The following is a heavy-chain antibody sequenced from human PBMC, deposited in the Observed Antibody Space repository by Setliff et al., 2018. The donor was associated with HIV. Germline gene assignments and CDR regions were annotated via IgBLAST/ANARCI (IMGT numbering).Heavy chain of an antibody. CDR2: ISGSGGST. J-gene: IGHJ4*02. CDR1: GFSFSSYS. Sequence: GGSLRLSCGASGFSFSSYSMNWVRQAPGKGLEWVSAISGSGGSTYYADSVKGRFTISRDNSKNTLYLQMNSLRAEDTAVYYCAKENGYYYGSGSYYKGYFDYWGQGTLVTVSS. D-gene: IGHD3-10*01. CDR3: AKENGYYYGSGSYYKGYFDY. V-gene: IGHV3-23*01.